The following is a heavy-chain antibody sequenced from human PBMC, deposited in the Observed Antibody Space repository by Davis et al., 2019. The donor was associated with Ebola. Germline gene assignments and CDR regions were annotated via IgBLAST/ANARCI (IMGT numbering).Heavy chain of an antibody. CDR2: ISIYNLKT. CDR1: GYTFTTYG. Sequence: AASVKVSCKASGYTFTTYGISWVRQAPGQGLEWMGWISIYNLKTNYAQNFQDRVTVTADPYTNTAYMELRSLRSDDTAVYYCARYYGDCYGYLDHWGPGNLVTVSS. V-gene: IGHV1-18*01. D-gene: IGHD4-17*01. CDR3: ARYYGDCYGYLDH. J-gene: IGHJ2*01.